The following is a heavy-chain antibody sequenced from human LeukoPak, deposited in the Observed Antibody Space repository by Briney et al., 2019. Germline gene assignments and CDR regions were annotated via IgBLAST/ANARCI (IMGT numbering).Heavy chain of an antibody. CDR1: GFTFSSYG. Sequence: PGGSLRLSCAASGFTFSSYGMHWVRQAPGKGLEWVAVISYDGSNKYYADSVKGRFTISRDNSKNTLYLQMNSLRAEDTAAYYCAKDWNDLDYWGQGTLVTVSS. CDR3: AKDWNDLDY. D-gene: IGHD1-1*01. V-gene: IGHV3-30*18. CDR2: ISYDGSNK. J-gene: IGHJ4*02.